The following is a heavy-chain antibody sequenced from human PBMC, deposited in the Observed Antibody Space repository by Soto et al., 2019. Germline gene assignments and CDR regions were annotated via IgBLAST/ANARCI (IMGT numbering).Heavy chain of an antibody. J-gene: IGHJ6*02. Sequence: GESLRISCKGSGYSFTGYWIGWVRQMPGKGLEWMGIIYPGDSDTRYSPSFQGQVTISADKSISTAYLQWSSLKASDTAMYYCARQSSDYDFWSGYYYYYYGMDVWGQGTTVTVSS. V-gene: IGHV5-51*01. CDR3: ARQSSDYDFWSGYYYYYYGMDV. CDR2: IYPGDSDT. CDR1: GYSFTGYW. D-gene: IGHD3-3*01.